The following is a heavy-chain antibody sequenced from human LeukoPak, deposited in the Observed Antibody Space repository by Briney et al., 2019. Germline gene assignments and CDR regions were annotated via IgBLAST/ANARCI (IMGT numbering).Heavy chain of an antibody. Sequence: ASVEVSCKASGYTFTSYYMHWVRQAPGQGLEWMGIINPSGGSTSYAQKFQGRVTMTRDTSTGTVYMELSSLRAEDTAVYYCARDLHGGYSYGAFDYWGQGTLVTVSS. CDR1: GYTFTSYY. D-gene: IGHD5-18*01. J-gene: IGHJ4*02. CDR3: ARDLHGGYSYGAFDY. V-gene: IGHV1-46*01. CDR2: INPSGGST.